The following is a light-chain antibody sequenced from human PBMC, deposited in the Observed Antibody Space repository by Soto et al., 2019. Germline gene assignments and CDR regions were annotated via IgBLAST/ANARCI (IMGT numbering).Light chain of an antibody. CDR3: QQYGSSPQA. V-gene: IGKV3-20*01. Sequence: EIVLTQSPGTLSLSPGERATLSCRASQSVSSSYLAWYQQKPGQAPRLLIYGASSRATGIPDRFSGSGSGTDFTLTISILEPEDCAVYYCQQYGSSPQAFGQGTKLEIK. J-gene: IGKJ2*01. CDR1: QSVSSSY. CDR2: GAS.